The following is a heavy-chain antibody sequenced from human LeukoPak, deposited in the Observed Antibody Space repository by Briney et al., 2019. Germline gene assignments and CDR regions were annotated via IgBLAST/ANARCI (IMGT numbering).Heavy chain of an antibody. CDR1: GYTFTGDY. CDR2: INPNSGGT. Sequence: ASVKVSCKASGYTFTGDYMHWVRQAPGQGLEWMGWINPNSGGTNYAQKFQGRVTMTRDTSISTAYMELSRLRSDDTAVYYCARTYYYDSSGYYWGQGTLVTVSS. D-gene: IGHD3-22*01. J-gene: IGHJ4*02. V-gene: IGHV1-2*02. CDR3: ARTYYYDSSGYY.